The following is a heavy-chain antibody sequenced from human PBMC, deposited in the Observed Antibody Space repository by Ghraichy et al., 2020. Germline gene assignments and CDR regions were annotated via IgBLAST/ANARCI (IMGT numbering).Heavy chain of an antibody. Sequence: GGSLRLSCTASGFTFGDYAMSWFRQAPGKGLEWVGFIRSKAYGGTTEYAASVKGRFTISRDDSKSIAYLQMNSLKTEDTAVYYCTRDYGSGSYYNNYWGQGTLVTVSS. CDR1: GFTFGDYA. J-gene: IGHJ4*02. CDR3: TRDYGSGSYYNNY. D-gene: IGHD3-10*01. V-gene: IGHV3-49*03. CDR2: IRSKAYGGTT.